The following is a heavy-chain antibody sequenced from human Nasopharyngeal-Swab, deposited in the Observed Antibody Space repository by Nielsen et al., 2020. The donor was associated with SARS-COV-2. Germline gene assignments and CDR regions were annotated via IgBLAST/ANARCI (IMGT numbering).Heavy chain of an antibody. V-gene: IGHV3-30*03. CDR2: ISYDGSNK. Sequence: GGSLRLSCAASGFTFSSYGMHWVRQAPGKGLEWVAVISYDGSNKYYADSVKGRFTISRDNSKNTLYLQMNSLRAEDTAVYYCARDLGVVQGVIHWGQGTLVTVSS. CDR3: ARDLGVVQGVIH. D-gene: IGHD3-10*01. J-gene: IGHJ4*02. CDR1: GFTFSSYG.